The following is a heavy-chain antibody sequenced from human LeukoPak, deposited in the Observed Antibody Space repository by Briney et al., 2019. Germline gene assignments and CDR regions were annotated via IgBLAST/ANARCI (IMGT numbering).Heavy chain of an antibody. D-gene: IGHD2-2*02. CDR2: INTNTGNP. J-gene: IGHJ6*02. CDR1: GYTFTSYA. V-gene: IGHV7-4-1*02. Sequence: ASVKVSCKASGYTFTSYAMNWVRQAPGQGLEWMGWINTNTGNPTCAQGFTGRFVFSLDTSVSTAYLQISSLKAEDTAVYYCARPRIYCSSTSCYTSYYYGMDVWGQGTTVTVSS. CDR3: ARPRIYCSSTSCYTSYYYGMDV.